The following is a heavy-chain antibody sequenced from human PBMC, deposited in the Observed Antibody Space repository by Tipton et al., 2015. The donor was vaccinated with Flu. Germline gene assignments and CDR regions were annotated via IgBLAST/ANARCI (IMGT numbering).Heavy chain of an antibody. V-gene: IGHV4-34*01. D-gene: IGHD3-16*02. CDR3: ARLPPYVWGNYRSDYYGMDV. Sequence: TLSLTCAVYGGSFTGYYWSLIRQPPGKGLEWIGEINHSGSTNYNPSLKSRVTISVDTSKNQISLKLSSVTAADTAVYYCARLPPYVWGNYRSDYYGMDVWGQGTTVTVSS. J-gene: IGHJ6*02. CDR1: GGSFTGYY. CDR2: INHSGST.